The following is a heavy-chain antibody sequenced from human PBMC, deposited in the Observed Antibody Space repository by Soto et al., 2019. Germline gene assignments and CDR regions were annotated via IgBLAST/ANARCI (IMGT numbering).Heavy chain of an antibody. CDR3: ASGGSGWYKDGMDV. CDR2: ISYDGSNK. D-gene: IGHD6-19*01. Sequence: QVQLVESGGGVVQPGRSLRLSCAASGFTFSSYAMHWVRQAPGKGLEWVAVISYDGSNKYYADSVKGRFTISRDNSKNTLYLQMNSLRAEDTAVYYCASGGSGWYKDGMDVWGQGPTVTVSS. CDR1: GFTFSSYA. V-gene: IGHV3-30-3*01. J-gene: IGHJ6*02.